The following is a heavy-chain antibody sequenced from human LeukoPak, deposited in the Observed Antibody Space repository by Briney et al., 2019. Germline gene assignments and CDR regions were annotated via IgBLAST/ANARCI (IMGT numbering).Heavy chain of an antibody. V-gene: IGHV4-59*01. CDR1: GGSLSSSS. Sequence: PSETLSLTCTVSGGSLSSSSWSWIRQPPGKGLEWIGYIYYSGSTNYNPSLKSRVTVSVDTSKNQFSLKLSSVTAADTAVYYCARGYGSGSYYDYWGQGTLVTVSS. CDR2: IYYSGST. CDR3: ARGYGSGSYYDY. J-gene: IGHJ4*02. D-gene: IGHD3-10*01.